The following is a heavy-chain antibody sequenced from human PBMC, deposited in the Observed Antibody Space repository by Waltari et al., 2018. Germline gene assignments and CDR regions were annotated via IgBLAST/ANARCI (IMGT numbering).Heavy chain of an antibody. D-gene: IGHD4-4*01. CDR1: GGSISSYY. CDR3: ARHYNLYWYFDL. CDR2: IYYSGST. J-gene: IGHJ2*01. V-gene: IGHV4-59*01. Sequence: QVQLQESGPGLVKPSETLSLTCTVPGGSISSYYCSWIRQPPGKGLEWIGYIYYSGSTNYNPSLKSRVTISVDTSKNQFSLKLSSVTAADTAVYYCARHYNLYWYFDLWGRGTLVTVSS.